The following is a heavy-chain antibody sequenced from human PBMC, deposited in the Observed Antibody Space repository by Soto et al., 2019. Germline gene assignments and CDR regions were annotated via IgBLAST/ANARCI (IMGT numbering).Heavy chain of an antibody. D-gene: IGHD2-15*01. CDR1: GFTFSSYG. CDR3: ARGEEDIVVGVAATPFDL. V-gene: IGHV3-33*01. J-gene: IGHJ2*01. CDR2: IWYDGSNK. Sequence: QVQLVESGGGVVQPGRSLRLSCAASGFTFSSYGMHWVRQAPGKGLEWVAVIWYDGSNKYYADNVKGRFTISRDNSKNPLYLQRNRLRDEDTAVYYCARGEEDIVVGVAATPFDLWGSGSLVTVSS.